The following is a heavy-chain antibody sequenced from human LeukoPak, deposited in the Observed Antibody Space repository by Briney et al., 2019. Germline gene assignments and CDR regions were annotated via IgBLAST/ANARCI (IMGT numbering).Heavy chain of an antibody. CDR3: ARSPQTYCSSTSCLPNDNWFDP. J-gene: IGHJ5*02. V-gene: IGHV1-69*04. CDR2: IIPILGIA. D-gene: IGHD2-2*01. CDR1: GGTFSSYA. Sequence: GASVKVSCKASGGTFSSYAISWVRQAPGQGLEWMGRIIPILGIANYAQKFQGRVTITADKSTSTAYMELSSLRSEDTAVYYCARSPQTYCSSTSCLPNDNWFDPWGQGTLVTVSS.